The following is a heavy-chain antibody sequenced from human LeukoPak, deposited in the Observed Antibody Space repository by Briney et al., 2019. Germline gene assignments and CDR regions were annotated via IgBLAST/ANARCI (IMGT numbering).Heavy chain of an antibody. J-gene: IGHJ4*02. V-gene: IGHV3-30*03. CDR2: ISYDGSNK. CDR3: SSTISYYDSSGYYYVYLDY. CDR1: GFTFSSYG. D-gene: IGHD3-22*01. Sequence: GGSLRLSCAASGFTFSSYGMHWVRQAPGKGLEWVAVISYDGSNKYYADSVKGRFTISRDNSKNTLYLQMYSLRAEDTAVYYCSSTISYYDSSGYYYVYLDYWGQGTLVTVSS.